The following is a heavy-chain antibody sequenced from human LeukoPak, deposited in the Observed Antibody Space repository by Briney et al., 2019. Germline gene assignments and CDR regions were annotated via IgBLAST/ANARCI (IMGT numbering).Heavy chain of an antibody. CDR3: ARVGSWNYLSYYYYYGMDV. CDR2: IYYSGST. CDR1: GGSISSGDYY. J-gene: IGHJ6*02. D-gene: IGHD1-7*01. Sequence: SQTLSLTCTVSGGSISSGDYYWSWIRQPPGKGLEWIGYIYYSGSTYYNPSLKSRVTISVDTSKNQFSLKLSSVTAADTAVYYCARVGSWNYLSYYYYYGMDVWGQGTTVTVSS. V-gene: IGHV4-30-4*01.